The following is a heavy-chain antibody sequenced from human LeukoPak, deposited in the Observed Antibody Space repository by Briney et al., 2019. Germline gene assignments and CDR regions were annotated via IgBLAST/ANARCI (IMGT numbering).Heavy chain of an antibody. CDR3: ARRGYDFWSGYYALDY. CDR2: ISAYNGNT. Sequence: ASVKVSCKASGYTFTSYGISWVRQAPGQGLEWMGWISAYNGNTNYAQKLQGRVTMTTDTSTSTAYVELRSLRSDDTAVYYCARRGYDFWSGYYALDYWGQGTLVTVSS. V-gene: IGHV1-18*01. J-gene: IGHJ4*02. D-gene: IGHD3-3*01. CDR1: GYTFTSYG.